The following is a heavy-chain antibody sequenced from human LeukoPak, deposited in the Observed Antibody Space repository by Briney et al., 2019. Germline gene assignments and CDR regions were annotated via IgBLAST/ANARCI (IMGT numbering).Heavy chain of an antibody. CDR3: AGESKLDTAMVNGIRSYYMDV. CDR1: GGSFSGYY. J-gene: IGHJ6*03. Sequence: SETLSLTCAVYGGSFSGYYWSWIRQPPGKGLEWIGEINHSGSTNYNPSLKSRVTISVDTSKNQFSLKLSSVTAADTAVYYCAGESKLDTAMVNGIRSYYMDVWGKGTTVTVSS. CDR2: INHSGST. V-gene: IGHV4-34*01. D-gene: IGHD5-18*01.